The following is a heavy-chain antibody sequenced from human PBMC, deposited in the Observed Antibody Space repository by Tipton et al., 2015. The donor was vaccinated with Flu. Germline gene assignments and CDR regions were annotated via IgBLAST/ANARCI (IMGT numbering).Heavy chain of an antibody. CDR2: IWYDGSNK. V-gene: IGHV3-33*01. CDR3: AREGIVVVPATPYYYYYGMDV. CDR1: GFTFSSYG. D-gene: IGHD2-2*01. Sequence: CAASGFTFSSYGMHWVRQAPGKGLEWVAVIWYDGSNKYYADSVKGRFTISRDNSKNTLYLQMNSLRAEDTAVYYCAREGIVVVPATPYYYYYGMDVWGQRTTVTVSS. J-gene: IGHJ6*02.